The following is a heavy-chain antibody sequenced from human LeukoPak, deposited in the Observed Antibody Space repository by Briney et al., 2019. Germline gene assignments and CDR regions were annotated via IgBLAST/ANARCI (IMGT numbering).Heavy chain of an antibody. V-gene: IGHV3-9*01. CDR1: GVTFDDYA. CDR2: ISWNSGSK. CDR3: AKDTGSGFIAAPGNSGVDY. Sequence: GGSLRLSCAASGVTFDDYAMHWVRQAPGKGLEWGSGISWNSGSKGYADSVKGRFTISRDNAKKSLYLQMNSLRAEDTALYYCAKDTGSGFIAAPGNSGVDYWGQGTLVTVSS. D-gene: IGHD6-13*01. J-gene: IGHJ4*02.